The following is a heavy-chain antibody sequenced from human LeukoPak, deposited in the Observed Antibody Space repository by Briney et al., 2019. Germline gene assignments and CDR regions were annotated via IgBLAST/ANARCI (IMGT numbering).Heavy chain of an antibody. J-gene: IGHJ5*02. Sequence: GASVKVSCKTSGYTFTNYGISWVRQAPGQGLEWMGWISGYNGYTNYAQKLQGRVTMTTDTSTSTAYMELRSLRSDDTTIYYCARMKFDYDFPHWFDLWGQGTLVTVSS. V-gene: IGHV1-18*01. CDR1: GYTFTNYG. CDR3: ARMKFDYDFPHWFDL. CDR2: ISGYNGYT. D-gene: IGHD3-3*01.